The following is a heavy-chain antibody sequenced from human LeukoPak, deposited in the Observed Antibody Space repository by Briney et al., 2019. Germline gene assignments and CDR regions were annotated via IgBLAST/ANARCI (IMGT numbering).Heavy chain of an antibody. V-gene: IGHV1-2*02. CDR3: ARDDGFCRGVACYGKFDY. CDR2: INPNSGGT. D-gene: IGHD2-15*01. J-gene: IGHJ4*02. Sequence: ASVKVSCKASGYTFTGYYLHWVRQAPGQGLAWMGWINPNSGGTNYAQKFQGRVTMTRDTSISTAYMELSRLTSDDTAVYYCARDDGFCRGVACYGKFDYWGQGTLVTVSS. CDR1: GYTFTGYY.